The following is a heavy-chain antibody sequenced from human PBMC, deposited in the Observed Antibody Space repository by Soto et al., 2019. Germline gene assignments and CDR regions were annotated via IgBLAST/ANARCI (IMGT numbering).Heavy chain of an antibody. Sequence: GGSLRLSXDASGFTFSSYAMSWVRQAPGKGLEWVSSISGLGGDTYYADSVKGRFTITRDNSKNTLYLQMNSLRAEDTALYYCAKSKSSYLYYFDYWGQGTPVTV. CDR1: GFTFSSYA. J-gene: IGHJ4*02. V-gene: IGHV3-23*01. CDR3: AKSKSSYLYYFDY. D-gene: IGHD2-15*01. CDR2: ISGLGGDT.